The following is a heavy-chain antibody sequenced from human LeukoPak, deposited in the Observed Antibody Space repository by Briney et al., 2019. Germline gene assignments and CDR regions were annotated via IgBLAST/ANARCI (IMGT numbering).Heavy chain of an antibody. D-gene: IGHD4-23*01. CDR1: GFTFSSYG. Sequence: GRSLRLSCAASGFTFSSYGMHWVRQAPGKGLEWVAGISYDGSNKYYADSVKGRFTIYRDNSKNTLYLQMNSLRAGDTAVYYCAKDLGTTVVTPYWGQGTLVTVSS. CDR2: ISYDGSNK. CDR3: AKDLGTTVVTPY. V-gene: IGHV3-30*18. J-gene: IGHJ4*02.